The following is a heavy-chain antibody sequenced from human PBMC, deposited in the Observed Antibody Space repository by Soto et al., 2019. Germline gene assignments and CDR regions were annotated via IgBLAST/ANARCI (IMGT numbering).Heavy chain of an antibody. D-gene: IGHD2-2*01. CDR3: AKHEGYCSTTTCSNSAY. V-gene: IGHV5-51*01. J-gene: IGHJ4*02. CDR2: IYPGDSDS. Sequence: GESLKISCKGSGFTFTSYWIAWVRQMPGKGLEWMGIIYPGDSDSSYSPSFQGQVTISADKSINTAYLHWSSLKASDTAIYYCAKHEGYCSTTTCSNSAYGGQGSLVTVSS. CDR1: GFTFTSYW.